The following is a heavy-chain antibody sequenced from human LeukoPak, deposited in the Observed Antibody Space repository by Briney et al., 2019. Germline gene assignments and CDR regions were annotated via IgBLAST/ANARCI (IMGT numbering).Heavy chain of an antibody. CDR1: GYTFTSYY. CDR3: AREDIVGATTGYDAFDI. Sequence: ASVKVSCKASGYTFTSYYMRWVRQAPGQGLEWMGWISAYNGNTNYAQKLQGRVTMTTDTSTSTAYTELRSLRSDDTAVYYCAREDIVGATTGYDAFDIWGQGTMVTVSS. CDR2: ISAYNGNT. V-gene: IGHV1-18*04. D-gene: IGHD1-26*01. J-gene: IGHJ3*02.